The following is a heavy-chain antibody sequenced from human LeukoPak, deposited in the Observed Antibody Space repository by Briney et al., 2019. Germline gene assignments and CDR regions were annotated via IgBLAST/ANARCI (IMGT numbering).Heavy chain of an antibody. V-gene: IGHV3-21*01. CDR2: ISSSSSYI. D-gene: IGHD3-3*01. CDR3: AREGGYDFWSGPGMDV. J-gene: IGHJ6*02. Sequence: GGCLRLSCAASGFSFSSYTMKWVRQAPGKGLEWVSSISSSSSYIYYADSVKGRFTISRDNAKNSLYLQMNSLRAEDTAVCYCAREGGYDFWSGPGMDVWGQGTTVTVSS. CDR1: GFSFSSYT.